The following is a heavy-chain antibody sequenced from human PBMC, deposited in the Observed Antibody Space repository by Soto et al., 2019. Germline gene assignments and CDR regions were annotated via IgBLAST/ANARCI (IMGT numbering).Heavy chain of an antibody. CDR2: VFYSGAT. D-gene: IGHD3-10*01. Sequence: QVQLKESGPGLVKPSETLSLTCNVSGGPIKTGDYYWNWIRQPPGKGLEWIGYVFYSGATNYSPSLKSRAAIPRDTSKNQFSLSLTSVTAADTAVYYCARAGFSYGHLLFWGQGIRVTVST. V-gene: IGHV4-30-4*01. J-gene: IGHJ4*02. CDR1: GGPIKTGDYY. CDR3: ARAGFSYGHLLF.